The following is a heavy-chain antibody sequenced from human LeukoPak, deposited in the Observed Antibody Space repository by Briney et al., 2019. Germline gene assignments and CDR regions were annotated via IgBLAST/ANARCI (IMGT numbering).Heavy chain of an antibody. J-gene: IGHJ6*02. CDR3: ARHDAQYYYGSGSNGMDV. CDR2: INHSGST. CDR1: GGSFSGYY. D-gene: IGHD3-10*01. Sequence: PSETLSLTCTVYGGSFSGYYWSWIRQPPGKGLEWIGEINHSGSTNYNPSLKSRVTISVDTSKNQFSLKLSSVTAADTAVYYCARHDAQYYYGSGSNGMDVWGQGTTVTVSS. V-gene: IGHV4-34*01.